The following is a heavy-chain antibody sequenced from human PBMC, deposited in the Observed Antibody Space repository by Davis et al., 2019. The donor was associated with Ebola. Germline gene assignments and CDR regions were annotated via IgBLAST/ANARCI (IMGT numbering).Heavy chain of an antibody. D-gene: IGHD2-15*01. CDR1: GGSFSGYY. CDR2: INHSGST. V-gene: IGHV4-34*01. Sequence: SETLSLTCAVYGGSFSGYYWSWIRQPPGKGLEWIGEINHSGSTNYNPSLKGRVSISVEAWKRQFSLTMTSVTAADTAVYFCARNLLQYAFDVWGQGTTVSVSS. J-gene: IGHJ3*01. CDR3: ARNLLQYAFDV.